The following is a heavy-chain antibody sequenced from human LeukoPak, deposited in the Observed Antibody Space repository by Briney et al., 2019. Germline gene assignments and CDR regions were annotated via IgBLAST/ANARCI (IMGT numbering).Heavy chain of an antibody. Sequence: SETLSLTCSVSGDSITYFYWSWIRQPPGKGLEWIGTIYHSGSTYYNTSLKSRVTISVDTSKNQFSLKFNSVTAADTAAYYCARVGIVLVTGSNWVDPWGQGTLVTVSS. CDR2: IYHSGST. CDR3: ARVGIVLVTGSNWVDP. J-gene: IGHJ5*02. V-gene: IGHV4-59*12. D-gene: IGHD3-22*01. CDR1: GDSITYFY.